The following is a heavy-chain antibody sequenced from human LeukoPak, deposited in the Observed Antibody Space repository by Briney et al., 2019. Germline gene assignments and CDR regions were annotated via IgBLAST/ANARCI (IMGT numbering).Heavy chain of an antibody. CDR2: ISSSGSTI. CDR1: GFTFNNHA. Sequence: GGSLRLSCVVSGFTFNNHAMSWVRQAPGKGLEWVSYISSSGSTIYYADSVKGRFTISRDNAKNSLYLQMNSLRAEDTAVYYCARVYGAYDSSGYFLPTGAFDIWGQGTMVTVSS. CDR3: ARVYGAYDSSGYFLPTGAFDI. V-gene: IGHV3-11*01. J-gene: IGHJ3*02. D-gene: IGHD3-22*01.